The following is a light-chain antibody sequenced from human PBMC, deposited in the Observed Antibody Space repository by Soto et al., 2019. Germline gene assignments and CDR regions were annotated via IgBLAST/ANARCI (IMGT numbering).Light chain of an antibody. Sequence: EIVLTQSPGTLSLSPGERATLFCRASQGVSRSYFAWYQQKPGQAPRLLIYAASSRATGVPARFSGSGSGTDFTLTISRLEAEDFALYYCQHYCSSPPFAFCGGA. V-gene: IGKV3-20*01. CDR1: QGVSRSY. CDR3: QHYCSSPPFA. CDR2: AAS. J-gene: IGKJ4*01.